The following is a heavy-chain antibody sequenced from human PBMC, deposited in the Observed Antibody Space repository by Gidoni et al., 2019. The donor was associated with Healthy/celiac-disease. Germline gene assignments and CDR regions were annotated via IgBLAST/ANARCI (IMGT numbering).Heavy chain of an antibody. CDR2: ISGSGGST. CDR3: AKVPTYDSGWYAFDY. CDR1: GFTFSSYA. Sequence: EVQLLESGGGLVQPGGSLRLSCAASGFTFSSYAMSWGRQAPGKGLGGVSAISGSGGSTYYADSVKGRFTISRDNSKNTLYLQMNSLRAEDTAVYYCAKVPTYDSGWYAFDYWGQGTLVTVSS. V-gene: IGHV3-23*01. D-gene: IGHD6-19*01. J-gene: IGHJ4*02.